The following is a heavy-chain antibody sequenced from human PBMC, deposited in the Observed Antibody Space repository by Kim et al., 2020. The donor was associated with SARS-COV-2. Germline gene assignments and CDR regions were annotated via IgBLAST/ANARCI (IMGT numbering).Heavy chain of an antibody. V-gene: IGHV3-7*03. D-gene: IGHD3-10*01. CDR2: IKQDGSEK. CDR1: GFTFSSYW. CDR3: AREDRRITMVRGVKTAFDI. J-gene: IGHJ3*02. Sequence: GGSLRLSCAASGFTFSSYWMSWVRQAPGKGLEWVANIKQDGSEKHYVDSVKSRFTISRDNAKNSLYLQINSLRAEDTAVYYCAREDRRITMVRGVKTAFDIWGQRRMVTVSS.